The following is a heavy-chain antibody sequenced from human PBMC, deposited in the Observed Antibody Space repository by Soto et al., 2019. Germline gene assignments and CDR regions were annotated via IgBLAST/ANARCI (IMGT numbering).Heavy chain of an antibody. CDR1: GGSISSYY. V-gene: IGHV4-59*08. CDR3: ARGGIVGATTFDY. J-gene: IGHJ4*02. D-gene: IGHD1-26*01. CDR2: IYYSGST. Sequence: SETLSRTCTVSGGSISSYYWSWIRQPPGKGLEWIGYIYYSGSTNYNPSLKSRVTISVDTSKNQFSLKLSSVTAADTAVYYCARGGIVGATTFDYWGQGTLVTVSS.